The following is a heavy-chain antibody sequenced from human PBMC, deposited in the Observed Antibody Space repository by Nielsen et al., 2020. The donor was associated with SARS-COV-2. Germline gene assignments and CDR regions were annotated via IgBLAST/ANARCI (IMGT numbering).Heavy chain of an antibody. CDR3: ARSLLDFWSGNFDY. CDR2: INAGNGNT. CDR1: GYSFTSYA. D-gene: IGHD3-3*01. J-gene: IGHJ4*02. Sequence: ASVKVSCKASGYSFTSYAMHWVRQAPGQRLEWMGWINAGNGNTKYSQEFQGRVTITRDTSASTAYMELSSLRSEDTAVYYCARSLLDFWSGNFDYWGQGTLVTVSS. V-gene: IGHV1-3*01.